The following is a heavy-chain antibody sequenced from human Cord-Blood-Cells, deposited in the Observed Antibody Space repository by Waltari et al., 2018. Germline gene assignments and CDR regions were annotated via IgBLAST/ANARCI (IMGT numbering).Heavy chain of an antibody. CDR3: TTDLGSGWYSPGY. J-gene: IGHJ4*02. CDR1: GFTFSNAW. Sequence: EVQLVESGGGLVKPGGSLRLSCAASGFTFSNAWMSWVRQAPGKGLEWVGRIKSKTDGGPTDYAAPVKGRFTISRDDSKNTLYLQMNSLKTEDTAVYYCTTDLGSGWYSPGYWGQGTLVTVSS. D-gene: IGHD6-19*01. CDR2: IKSKTDGGPT. V-gene: IGHV3-15*01.